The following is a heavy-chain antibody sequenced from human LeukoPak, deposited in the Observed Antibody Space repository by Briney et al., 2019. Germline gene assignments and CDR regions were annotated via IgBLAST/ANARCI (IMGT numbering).Heavy chain of an antibody. V-gene: IGHV3-11*01. J-gene: IGHJ4*02. Sequence: GGSLRLSCVGSGFTFSDHYMSWIRQVPGKGLEWVSYISNDSVDKYYVDSVRGRFTISRDNAKKSMYLQMNSLRPDDTAMYYCATDYGDYEPIDYWGQGTLVTVSS. CDR1: GFTFSDHY. CDR2: ISNDSVDK. D-gene: IGHD4-17*01. CDR3: ATDYGDYEPIDY.